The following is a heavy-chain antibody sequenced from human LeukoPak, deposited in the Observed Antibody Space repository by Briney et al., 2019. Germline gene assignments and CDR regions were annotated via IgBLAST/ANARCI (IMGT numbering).Heavy chain of an antibody. D-gene: IGHD5-24*01. CDR3: ARGRLMRWLQNRYYYMDV. CDR2: INPSGGST. CDR1: GYTFTSYY. J-gene: IGHJ6*03. V-gene: IGHV1-46*01. Sequence: ASVKVSFKASGYTFTSYYMHWVRQAPGQGLEWMGRINPSGGSTSYAQNFQGRVTMTRDMSTSTVYMELSSLRSEDTAVYYCARGRLMRWLQNRYYYMDVWGKGTTVTVSS.